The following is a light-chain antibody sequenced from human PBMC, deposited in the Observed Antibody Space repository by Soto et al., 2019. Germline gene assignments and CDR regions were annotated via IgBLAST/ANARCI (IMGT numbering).Light chain of an antibody. J-gene: IGKJ1*01. CDR2: DAS. CDR1: QSVAKNY. V-gene: IGKV3-20*01. CDR3: WQYASPPRT. Sequence: EIVLTQSPGTLSLSPGERATLSCRASQSVAKNYLAWYQQKPGQAPSLLMYDASKGATGIPDSFSGSGSGTDFIPTISRLEPEDSAQYCCWQYASPPRTFGQRTKVEIK.